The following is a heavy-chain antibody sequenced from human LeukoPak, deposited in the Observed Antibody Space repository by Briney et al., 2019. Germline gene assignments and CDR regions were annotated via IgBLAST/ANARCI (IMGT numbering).Heavy chain of an antibody. CDR3: ARQEYCSGGSCYTWCDP. V-gene: IGHV5-51*01. CDR1: GYSINNYW. D-gene: IGHD2-15*01. CDR2: IYPADSDI. Sequence: GESLKISCEGSGYSINNYWIGWVRQLPGKGLEWMGIIYPADSDIRYSPSFQGQVTISADKSISTAYLQWSSLKASDTAMYYCARQEYCSGGSCYTWCDPWGQGTLVTVSS. J-gene: IGHJ5*02.